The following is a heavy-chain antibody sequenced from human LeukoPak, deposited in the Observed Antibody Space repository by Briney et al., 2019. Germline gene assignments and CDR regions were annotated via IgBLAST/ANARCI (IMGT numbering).Heavy chain of an antibody. CDR3: EAAGTSSSY. CDR1: CGSFSGYY. CDR2: INHSGST. J-gene: IGHJ4*02. D-gene: IGHD6-13*01. V-gene: IGHV4-34*01. Sequence: SETLSLTCAVYCGSFSGYYWSWIRQPPGKGLEWIGEINHSGSTNYNPSLKSRVTISVDTSKNQFSLKLSSVTAADTAVYYCEAAGTSSSYWGQGTLVTVSS.